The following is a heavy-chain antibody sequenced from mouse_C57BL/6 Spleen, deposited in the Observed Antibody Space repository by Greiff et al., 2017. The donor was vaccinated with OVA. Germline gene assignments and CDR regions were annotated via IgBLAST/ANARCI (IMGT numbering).Heavy chain of an antibody. CDR1: GFTFSSYA. J-gene: IGHJ4*01. D-gene: IGHD2-4*01. CDR2: ISSGGDYI. V-gene: IGHV5-9-1*02. CDR3: TRDFDYDGAMDY. Sequence: EVQVVESGEGLVKPGGSLKLSCAASGFTFSSYAMSWVRQTPEKRLEWVAYISSGGDYIYYADTVKGRFTISRDNARNTLYLQMSSLKSEDTAMYYCTRDFDYDGAMDYWGQGTSVTVSS.